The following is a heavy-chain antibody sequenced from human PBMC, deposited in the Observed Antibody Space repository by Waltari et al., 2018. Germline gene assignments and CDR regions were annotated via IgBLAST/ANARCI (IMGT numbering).Heavy chain of an antibody. CDR1: APIFSGYA. CDR3: ARLVVVAANWWYFDL. D-gene: IGHD2-21*02. V-gene: IGHV3-30-3*02. CDR2: IVYDGRSK. Sequence: QGQLVESGGGVVQPGRSLRLSCAASAPIFSGYAMNWVRQAPGKGLEWVADIVYDGRSKNYADSVKGRFTISRDNSKSSLYLQMNSLRAEDTAVYYCARLVVVAANWWYFDLWGRGTLVTVSS. J-gene: IGHJ2*01.